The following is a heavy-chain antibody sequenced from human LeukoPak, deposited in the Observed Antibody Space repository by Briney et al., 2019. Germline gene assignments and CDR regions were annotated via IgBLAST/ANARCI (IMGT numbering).Heavy chain of an antibody. Sequence: ASVKVSCKVSGYTLTELSMHWVRQAPGKGLEWMGGFDPEDGETIYAQKFQGRVTMTEDTSTDTAYMELSSLRSEDTAVYYCAIPLGDSSWYCFDYWGQGTLVTVSS. V-gene: IGHV1-24*01. CDR3: AIPLGDSSWYCFDY. D-gene: IGHD6-13*01. CDR2: FDPEDGET. CDR1: GYTLTELS. J-gene: IGHJ4*02.